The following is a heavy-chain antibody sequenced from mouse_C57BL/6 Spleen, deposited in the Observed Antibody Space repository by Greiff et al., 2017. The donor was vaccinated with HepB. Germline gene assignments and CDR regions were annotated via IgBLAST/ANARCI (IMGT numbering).Heavy chain of an antibody. J-gene: IGHJ3*01. D-gene: IGHD2-1*01. V-gene: IGHV14-4*01. CDR2: IDPENGDT. Sequence: EVQLQQSGAELVRPGASVKLSCTASGFNIKDDYMHWVKQRPEQGLEWIGWIDPENGDTEYASKFQGKATITADTSSNTAYLQLSSLTSEDTAVYYWTKVYGNYWFAYWGQGTLVTVAA. CDR3: TKVYGNYWFAY. CDR1: GFNIKDDY.